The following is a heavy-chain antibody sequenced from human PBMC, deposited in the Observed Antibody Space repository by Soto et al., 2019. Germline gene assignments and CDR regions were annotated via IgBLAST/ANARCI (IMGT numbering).Heavy chain of an antibody. J-gene: IGHJ4*02. CDR3: ARSSGHYLTDDY. D-gene: IGHD3-22*01. V-gene: IGHV1-3*04. CDR1: GYTFTNYA. CDR2: INTGSGNT. Sequence: QVQLVQSGAEEKKPGASVKVSCKASGYTFTNYAMHWVRQAPGHRIEWMGWINTGSGNTRYSQKFQGRVTTTRDTSASTAYMEPSSRRSEDTAVYYCARSSGHYLTDDYWGQGTLVTVSS.